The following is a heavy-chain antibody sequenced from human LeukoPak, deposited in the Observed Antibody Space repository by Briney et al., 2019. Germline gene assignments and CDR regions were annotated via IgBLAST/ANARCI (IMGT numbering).Heavy chain of an antibody. V-gene: IGHV3-9*01. Sequence: HPGRSLRLSCAASGFTLDDYAMHWVRQVPGRGLEWVSGIKKNGGIIGYADSVKGRFTIARDNAKSSLYLEMNSLRAEDTAFYFCAKADCGGDCYLIDSWGQGTLVTVSS. CDR1: GFTLDDYA. J-gene: IGHJ4*02. CDR3: AKADCGGDCYLIDS. D-gene: IGHD2-21*02. CDR2: IKKNGGII.